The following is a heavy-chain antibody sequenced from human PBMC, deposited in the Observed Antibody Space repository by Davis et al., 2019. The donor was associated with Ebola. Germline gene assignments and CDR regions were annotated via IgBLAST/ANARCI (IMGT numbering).Heavy chain of an antibody. CDR2: IRTYDGNT. V-gene: IGHV1-18*04. Sequence: ASVKVSCKASGYTFVNYGITWVRQAPGQGLEWLGWIRTYDGNTNYAQKLQDRVTMTTDTPTTTVFMEVRNLRSDDTAVYYCARARGVGATSISWFDPWGQGTLVTVSS. J-gene: IGHJ5*02. CDR3: ARARGVGATSISWFDP. CDR1: GYTFVNYG. D-gene: IGHD1-26*01.